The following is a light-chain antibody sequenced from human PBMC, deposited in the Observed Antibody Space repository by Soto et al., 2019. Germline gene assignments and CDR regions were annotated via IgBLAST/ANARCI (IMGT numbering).Light chain of an antibody. V-gene: IGKV1-5*01. CDR3: QQYNSFSIT. CDR2: DAS. J-gene: IGKJ4*01. Sequence: DNQMTQSPSTLSASVGDTVTITCRASQSISGWLAWYQQKPGKAPQVLIFDASRLESGVPSRFSGSGSGTEFTLTISSLQPDDLATYYCQQYNSFSITFGGGTKVEI. CDR1: QSISGW.